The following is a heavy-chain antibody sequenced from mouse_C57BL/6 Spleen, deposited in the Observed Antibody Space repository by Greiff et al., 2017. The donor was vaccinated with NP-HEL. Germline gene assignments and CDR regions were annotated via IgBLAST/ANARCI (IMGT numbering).Heavy chain of an antibody. CDR2: IDPEDGDT. CDR3: TTSTMVTTNAMDY. Sequence: EVQLQQSGAELVRPGASVKLSCTASGFNIKDYYMHWVKQRPEQGLEWIGRIDPEDGDTEYAPKFQGKATMTADTSSNTAYLQLSSLTSEDTAVYYCTTSTMVTTNAMDYWGQGTSVTVSS. J-gene: IGHJ4*01. D-gene: IGHD2-2*01. CDR1: GFNIKDYY. V-gene: IGHV14-1*01.